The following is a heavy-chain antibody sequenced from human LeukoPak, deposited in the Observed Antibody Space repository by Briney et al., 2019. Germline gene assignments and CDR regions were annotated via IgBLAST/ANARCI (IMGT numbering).Heavy chain of an antibody. CDR3: AREGSYYYYYGMDV. CDR1: GYTFSSYG. J-gene: IGHJ6*02. Sequence: GGSLRLSCAASGYTFSSYGMHWVRQAPGKGLEWVAVIWYDGSNKYYADSVKGRFTISRDNSKNTLYLQMNSLRAEDTAVYYCAREGSYYYYYGMDVWGQGTTVTVSS. CDR2: IWYDGSNK. D-gene: IGHD1-26*01. V-gene: IGHV3-33*01.